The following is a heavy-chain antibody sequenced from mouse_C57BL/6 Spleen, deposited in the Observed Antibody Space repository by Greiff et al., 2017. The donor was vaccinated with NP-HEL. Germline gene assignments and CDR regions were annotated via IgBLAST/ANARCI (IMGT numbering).Heavy chain of an antibody. CDR2: IDPSDSET. CDR1: GYTFTSYW. J-gene: IGHJ2*01. D-gene: IGHD2-12*01. V-gene: IGHV1-52*01. Sequence: VQLQQPGAELVRPGSSVKLSCKASGYTFTSYWMHWVKQRPIQGLEWIGNIDPSDSETHYNQKFKDKATLTVDKSSSTAYMQLSNLTSEDSAVYYCARDSERLDYWGQGTTLTVSS. CDR3: ARDSERLDY.